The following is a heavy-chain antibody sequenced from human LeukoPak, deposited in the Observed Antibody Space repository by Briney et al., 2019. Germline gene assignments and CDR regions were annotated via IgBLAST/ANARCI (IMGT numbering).Heavy chain of an antibody. CDR3: AKPLSYYYDAFEYAH. CDR1: GFTFKDYS. J-gene: IGHJ4*02. CDR2: LSGSSASV. V-gene: IGHV3-23*01. Sequence: GGSLRLSCTISGFTFKDYSMTWVRQRPGRGLEWVAVLSGSSASVYYADSVKGRFTISRGNAKDTLYLQLNNLRSDDAAIYYCAKPLSYYYDAFEYAHWGQGTLVAVSS. D-gene: IGHD3-22*01.